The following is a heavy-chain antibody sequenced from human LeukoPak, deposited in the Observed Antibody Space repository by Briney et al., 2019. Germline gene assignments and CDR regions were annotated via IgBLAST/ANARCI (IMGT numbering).Heavy chain of an antibody. CDR1: GFTFSSYA. J-gene: IGHJ4*02. Sequence: GGSLRLSCAASGFTFSSYAMHWVRQAPSKGLEWVAVISYDGSNKYYADSVKGRFSISRDNSKNTLYLQMNSLRAEDTAVYYCTRPNYGDYADDYWGQGTLVTVSS. CDR3: TRPNYGDYADDY. D-gene: IGHD4-17*01. V-gene: IGHV3-30-3*01. CDR2: ISYDGSNK.